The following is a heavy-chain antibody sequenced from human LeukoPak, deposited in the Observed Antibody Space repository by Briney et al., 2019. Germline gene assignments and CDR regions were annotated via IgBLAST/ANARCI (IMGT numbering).Heavy chain of an antibody. J-gene: IGHJ4*02. D-gene: IGHD5-12*01. Sequence: SETLSLTCAVYGGSFSGYYWSWIRQPPGKGLEWIGEINHSGSTNYNPSLKSRVTISVDTSKNQFSLKLSSVTAADTSVYYCARGTLIYSGYDYMDFDYWGQGTLVTVSS. V-gene: IGHV4-34*01. CDR3: ARGTLIYSGYDYMDFDY. CDR1: GGSFSGYY. CDR2: INHSGST.